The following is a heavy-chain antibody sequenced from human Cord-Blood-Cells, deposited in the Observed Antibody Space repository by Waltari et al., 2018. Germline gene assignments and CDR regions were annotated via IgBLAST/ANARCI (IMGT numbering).Heavy chain of an antibody. D-gene: IGHD6-6*01. CDR3: ARAPYSSSSDY. V-gene: IGHV4-34*01. CDR2: INHSGST. J-gene: IGHJ4*02. Sequence: KPSETLSLTCAVYGGSFSGYYWSWIRQPPGKGLEWIGEINHSGSTNYNPSLKSRVTISVDTSKNQFSLKLSSVTAADTAVYYCARAPYSSSSDYWGQGTLVTVSS. CDR1: GGSFSGYY.